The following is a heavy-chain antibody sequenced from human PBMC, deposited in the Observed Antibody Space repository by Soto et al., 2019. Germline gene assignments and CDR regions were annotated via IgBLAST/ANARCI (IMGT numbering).Heavy chain of an antibody. J-gene: IGHJ5*02. D-gene: IGHD2-21*01. CDR1: GGSIRSGGYY. CDR2: IYYIGST. CDR3: ARSDFP. V-gene: IGHV4-31*03. Sequence: SETLSLTCTVSGGSIRSGGYYWNRIRQHPGKGLEWIGYIYYIGSTYYNPSLKSRVTISLDTSKYQFSLKLSSVTAADTAVYYCARSDFPWGQGTLVTVS.